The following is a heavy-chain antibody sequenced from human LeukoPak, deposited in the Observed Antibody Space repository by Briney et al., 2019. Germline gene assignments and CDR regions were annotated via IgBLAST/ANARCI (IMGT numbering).Heavy chain of an antibody. Sequence: PGGSLRLSCAASGFTFSSYAMHWVRQAPGKGLEWVAVISYDGSNKYYADSVKGRFTISRDNAKSSLYLQMNSLGAEDTAVYYCARDFIVLSYSDFWRGYYAGDFWGQGTLVTVTS. D-gene: IGHD3-3*01. J-gene: IGHJ4*02. CDR1: GFTFSSYA. V-gene: IGHV3-30-3*01. CDR2: ISYDGSNK. CDR3: ARDFIVLSYSDFWRGYYAGDF.